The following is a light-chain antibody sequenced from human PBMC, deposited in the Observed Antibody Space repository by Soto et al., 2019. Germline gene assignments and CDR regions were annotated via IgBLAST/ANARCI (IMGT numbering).Light chain of an antibody. J-gene: IGLJ1*01. CDR3: ASWDDSLNGPV. Sequence: QSVLAQPPSASLTPGQRVTMSCSGSSSNVGGNPVNWYQHVPTTAPKLLIYTNTQRPSGVPDRFSGSKSGTSASLAISGLQSEDEADYYCASWDDSLNGPVFGTGTKVTVL. CDR1: SSNVGGNP. CDR2: TNT. V-gene: IGLV1-44*01.